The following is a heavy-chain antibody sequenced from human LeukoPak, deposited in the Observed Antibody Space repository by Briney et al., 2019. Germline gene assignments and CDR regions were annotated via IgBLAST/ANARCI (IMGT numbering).Heavy chain of an antibody. V-gene: IGHV1-3*01. CDR2: INAGNGNT. CDR3: ARDHGWDSSGNLVY. Sequence: GASVNVSCKASGYTFTSYAMPWVRQAPGQRLEWMGWINAGNGNTKYSQKFQGRVTITRNTSASTAYMELSSLRSEDTAVYYCARDHGWDSSGNLVYWGQGTLVTVSS. CDR1: GYTFTSYA. D-gene: IGHD6-19*01. J-gene: IGHJ4*02.